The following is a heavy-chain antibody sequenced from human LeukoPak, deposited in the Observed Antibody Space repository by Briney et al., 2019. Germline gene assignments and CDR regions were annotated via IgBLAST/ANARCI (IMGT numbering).Heavy chain of an antibody. CDR3: ASEYSSGWYYY. Sequence: SETLSLTCAVYGGSFSGYYWSWIRQPPGKGLEWIGEINHSGSTNYNPSLKSRVTISVDTSKNQFSLKLSSATAADTAVYYCASEYSSGWYYYWGQGTLVTVSS. V-gene: IGHV4-34*01. D-gene: IGHD6-19*01. CDR1: GGSFSGYY. CDR2: INHSGST. J-gene: IGHJ4*02.